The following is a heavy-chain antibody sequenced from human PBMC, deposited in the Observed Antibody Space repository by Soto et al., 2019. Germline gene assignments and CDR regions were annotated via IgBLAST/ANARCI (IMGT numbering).Heavy chain of an antibody. CDR3: ARPPGYISDWYYFDL. D-gene: IGHD3-9*01. Sequence: QVRLVQSGPEVKTPGASVRVSCKSSGYTFGAYYIHWVRQAPGQGLEWMGWVSPLSGGTNIAQRFQGRLDLTNDASINTVFMELSSLRSDDTALYFCARPPGYISDWYYFDLWGQGTQVTVSS. J-gene: IGHJ4*02. V-gene: IGHV1-2*02. CDR2: VSPLSGGT. CDR1: GYTFGAYY.